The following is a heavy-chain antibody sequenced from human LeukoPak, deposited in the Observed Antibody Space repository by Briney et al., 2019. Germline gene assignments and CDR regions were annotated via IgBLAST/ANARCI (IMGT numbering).Heavy chain of an antibody. CDR1: GFPFSNYR. V-gene: IGHV3-7*01. J-gene: IGHJ4*02. Sequence: PGGSLRLSCVASGFPFSNYRMSWVRQAPGKGPEWVASIKQDGSETFYVDSVKGRLTISKDNAKNSLYLLMNSLRAEDTAVYYCAREDHSKYEYWGQGTLVTVSS. CDR2: IKQDGSET. CDR3: AREDHSKYEY. D-gene: IGHD4-11*01.